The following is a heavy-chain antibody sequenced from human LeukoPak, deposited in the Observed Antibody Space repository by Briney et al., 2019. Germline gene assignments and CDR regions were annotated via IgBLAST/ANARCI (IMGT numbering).Heavy chain of an antibody. J-gene: IGHJ4*02. CDR1: GGSFSGYY. D-gene: IGHD2-2*01. CDR3: ARKASIRGGFH. CDR2: INHSGST. Sequence: PSETLSLTCAVYGGSFSGYYWSWLRQPPGKGLEWIGEINHSGSTNYNPSLKSRITISVDTSKNQFSLKLISATAADTAVYYCARKASIRGGFHWGQGTLVTVSS. V-gene: IGHV4-34*01.